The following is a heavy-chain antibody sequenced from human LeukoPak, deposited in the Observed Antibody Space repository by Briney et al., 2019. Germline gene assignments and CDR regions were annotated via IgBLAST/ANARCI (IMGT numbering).Heavy chain of an antibody. CDR1: GFTVSSNS. D-gene: IGHD4/OR15-4a*01. Sequence: AGGSLRLSCTDSGFTVSSNSMSWVRQAPGKGLVWVLFIYSDNTHYSDSVKGRFTISRDNSKNTLYLQMNSLRAEDTAVYYCARRAGAYSHPYDYWGQGTLVTVSS. CDR2: IYSDNT. CDR3: ARRAGAYSHPYDY. V-gene: IGHV3-53*01. J-gene: IGHJ4*02.